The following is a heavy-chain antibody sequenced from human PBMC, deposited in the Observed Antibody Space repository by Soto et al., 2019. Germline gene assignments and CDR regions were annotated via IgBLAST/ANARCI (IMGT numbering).Heavy chain of an antibody. V-gene: IGHV3-23*01. CDR1: GFTFSSYA. Sequence: GGSLILSCAASGFTFSSYAMSWVRQAPGKGLEWVSAISGSGGSTYYADSVKGRFTISRDNSKNTLYLQMNSLRAEDTAVYYCAKDGREGYSGYDYWFDPWGQGTLVTVSS. D-gene: IGHD5-12*01. J-gene: IGHJ5*02. CDR2: ISGSGGST. CDR3: AKDGREGYSGYDYWFDP.